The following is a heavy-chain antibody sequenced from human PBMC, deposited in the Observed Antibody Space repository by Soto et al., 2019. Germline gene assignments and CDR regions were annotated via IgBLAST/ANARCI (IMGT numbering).Heavy chain of an antibody. J-gene: IGHJ5*01. V-gene: IGHV3-23*01. Sequence: EVQLLESGGGLVQPGGSLRLSCAASGFNFNSYCMSWVRQAPGKGLEWVSAISGSGDSTDYADSVKGRFTISRDNTKNTLFLQMSDLRAEDTALYYCAKEPRFRLLSSPNNWFDSWGLGTLVTVSS. CDR2: ISGSGDST. D-gene: IGHD3-10*01. CDR1: GFNFNSYC. CDR3: AKEPRFRLLSSPNNWFDS.